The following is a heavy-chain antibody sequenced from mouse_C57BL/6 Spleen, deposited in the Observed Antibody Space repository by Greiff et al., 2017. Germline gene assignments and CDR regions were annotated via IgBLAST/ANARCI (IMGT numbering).Heavy chain of an antibody. J-gene: IGHJ2*01. Sequence: EVQLQQSGPELVKPGASVKISCKASGYTFTDYYMNWVKQSHGKSLEWIGDINPNNGGTSYNQKFKGKATLTVDKSSSTAYMELRSLTSEDSAVYYCARDYYGSSDYWGQGTTRTVSS. D-gene: IGHD1-1*01. CDR1: GYTFTDYY. CDR3: ARDYYGSSDY. CDR2: INPNNGGT. V-gene: IGHV1-26*01.